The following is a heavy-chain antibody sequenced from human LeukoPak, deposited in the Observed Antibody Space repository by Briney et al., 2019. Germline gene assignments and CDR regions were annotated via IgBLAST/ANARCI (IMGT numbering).Heavy chain of an antibody. CDR1: GFTFSNAW. J-gene: IGHJ4*02. D-gene: IGHD6-19*01. Sequence: GGSLRLSCAASGFTFSNAWMSWVRQAPGKGLEWVGRIKSKTDGGTTDYAAPVKGRFTISGDDSKNTLYLQMNSLKTEDTAVYYCTTEKWLVRGHDYWGQGTLVTVSS. CDR3: TTEKWLVRGHDY. CDR2: IKSKTDGGTT. V-gene: IGHV3-15*01.